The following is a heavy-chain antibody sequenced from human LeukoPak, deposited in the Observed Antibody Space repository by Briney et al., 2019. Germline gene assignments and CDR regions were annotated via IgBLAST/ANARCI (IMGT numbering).Heavy chain of an antibody. Sequence: PGGSLRLSCAASGFTFSSYAMNWVRQAPGKGLEWVSVISGSGGTTYYADSVKGRFTISRDNSKNTLYLQMNSLRAEDTAVYYCAKVRMITMIAYDAFDIWGQGTMVTVSS. D-gene: IGHD3-22*01. CDR3: AKVRMITMIAYDAFDI. J-gene: IGHJ3*02. CDR1: GFTFSSYA. CDR2: ISGSGGTT. V-gene: IGHV3-23*01.